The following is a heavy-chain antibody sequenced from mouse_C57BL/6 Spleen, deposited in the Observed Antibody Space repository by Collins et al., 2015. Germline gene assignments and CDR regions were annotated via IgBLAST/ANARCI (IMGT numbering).Heavy chain of an antibody. CDR2: IRNKAYNHAT. CDR3: TRNWLDY. D-gene: IGHD4-1*01. V-gene: IGHV6-6*01. CDR1: GFTLVTPG. J-gene: IGHJ2*01. Sequence: SMKLSCAASGFTLVTPGWTGSASLQRRGFEWVAEIRNKAYNHATTYAESVKGRFTISRDDSKSSVYLQMNSLRAEDSGIYYCTRNWLDYWGQGTTLTVSS.